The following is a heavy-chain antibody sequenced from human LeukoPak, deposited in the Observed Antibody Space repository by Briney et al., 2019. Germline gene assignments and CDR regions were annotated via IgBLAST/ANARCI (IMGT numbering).Heavy chain of an antibody. J-gene: IGHJ6*03. D-gene: IGHD3-10*01. Sequence: GASVKVSCKASGYTFTSYDINWVRQATGQGLEWMGWMNPNSGGTNYAQKFQGRVTMTRDTSISTAYMELSRLSSDDTAVYYCARGVTGIYYYYYMDTWGKGTTVTVSS. CDR2: MNPNSGGT. V-gene: IGHV1-2*02. CDR3: ARGVTGIYYYYYMDT. CDR1: GYTFTSYD.